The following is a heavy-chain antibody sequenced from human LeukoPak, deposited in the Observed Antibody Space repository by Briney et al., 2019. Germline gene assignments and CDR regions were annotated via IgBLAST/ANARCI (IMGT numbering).Heavy chain of an antibody. D-gene: IGHD2-2*01. J-gene: IGHJ6*03. Sequence: ASVKVSCKASGYTFTSYGISWVRQAPGQGLEWMGWISAYNGNTNYAQKLQGRVTMTTDTSTSTAYMELRSLRSDDTAVYYCARALGCSSTSCYQGGVGYYYYHYMDVWGKGTTVTVSS. V-gene: IGHV1-18*01. CDR2: ISAYNGNT. CDR3: ARALGCSSTSCYQGGVGYYYYHYMDV. CDR1: GYTFTSYG.